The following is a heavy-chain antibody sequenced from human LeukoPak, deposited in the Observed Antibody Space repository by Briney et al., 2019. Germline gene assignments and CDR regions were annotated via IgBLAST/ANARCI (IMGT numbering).Heavy chain of an antibody. CDR3: ARDRGSDYYDSSGYYYGGYNWFDP. CDR2: INPNSGGT. CDR1: GYTFTGYY. Sequence: ASVKVSCKASGYTFTGYYMHWVRPAPGQGLEWMGWINPNSGGTNYAQKFQGRVTMTRDTSISTAYMELSRLRSDDTAVYYCARDRGSDYYDSSGYYYGGYNWFDPWGQGTLVTVSS. D-gene: IGHD3-22*01. J-gene: IGHJ5*02. V-gene: IGHV1-2*02.